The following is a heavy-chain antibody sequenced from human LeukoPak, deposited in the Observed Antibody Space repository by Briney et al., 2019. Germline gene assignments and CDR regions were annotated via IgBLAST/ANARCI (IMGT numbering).Heavy chain of an antibody. J-gene: IGHJ4*02. CDR1: GDSLSSSTFY. CDR2: IYYSGST. D-gene: IGHD3-22*01. Sequence: PSETLSLTCTVSGDSLSSSTFYWGWIRQPPGKGLEWIGSIYYSGSTYYNPSLKSRVTISVDTSKNQFSLKLSSVTAADTAVYYCARHYYDSSGYYYGNYFDYWGQGTLVTVSS. CDR3: ARHYYDSSGYYYGNYFDY. V-gene: IGHV4-39*01.